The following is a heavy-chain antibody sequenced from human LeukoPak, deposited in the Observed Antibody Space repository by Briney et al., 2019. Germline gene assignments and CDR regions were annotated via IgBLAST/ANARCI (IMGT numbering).Heavy chain of an antibody. Sequence: GGSLRLSCAASGYTFSSYGMHWVRQAPGKGLEWVAVISYDGSNKYYADSVKGRFTISRDNSKNTLYLQMNSLRAEDTAVYYCAKRAYCSSTSCYPDYWGQGTLVTVSS. CDR1: GYTFSSYG. CDR2: ISYDGSNK. V-gene: IGHV3-30*18. J-gene: IGHJ4*02. CDR3: AKRAYCSSTSCYPDY. D-gene: IGHD2-2*01.